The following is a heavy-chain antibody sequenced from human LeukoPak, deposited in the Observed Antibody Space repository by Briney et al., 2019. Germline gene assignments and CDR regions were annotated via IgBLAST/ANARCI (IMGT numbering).Heavy chain of an antibody. CDR3: TTEPGIDSSGYYWCDY. D-gene: IGHD3-22*01. Sequence: GGSLRLSCAASGFTFSSAWMSWVRQAPGKGLEWVGRIKSKTDGGKTDYAPPVKGRFTISRDDSKNTLYLRMNSLKTEDTAVYYCTTEPGIDSSGYYWCDYWGQGTLVTVSS. J-gene: IGHJ4*02. CDR2: IKSKTDGGKT. CDR1: GFTFSSAW. V-gene: IGHV3-15*01.